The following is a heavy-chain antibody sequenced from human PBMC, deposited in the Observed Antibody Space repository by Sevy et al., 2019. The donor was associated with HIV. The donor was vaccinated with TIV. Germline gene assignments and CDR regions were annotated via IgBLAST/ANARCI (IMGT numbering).Heavy chain of an antibody. CDR1: GFTFDDYG. D-gene: IGHD3-10*01. J-gene: IGHJ5*02. CDR2: FNWNGDST. Sequence: GGSLRLSCAASGFTFDDYGMHWVRQAPGKGLEWVSGFNWNGDSTGYTDSVKGRFTISRDDAAKISLYLEMNSLRVEDTALYYCARVLWFGELGGWFDPWGQGTLVTVSS. V-gene: IGHV3-20*04. CDR3: ARVLWFGELGGWFDP.